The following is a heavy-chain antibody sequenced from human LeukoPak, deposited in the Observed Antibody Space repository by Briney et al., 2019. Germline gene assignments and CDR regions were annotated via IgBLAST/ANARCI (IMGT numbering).Heavy chain of an antibody. V-gene: IGHV3-7*01. CDR2: IKQDETEK. CDR3: AREGVRAARDY. Sequence: PGGSLRLSCAASGFTLSSYWMSWVRQAPGKGLEWVANIKQDETEKNYVDSVKGRFTISRGNAKNSLYLQMNSLRAEDTAVYYCAREGVRAARDYWGQGTLVTVSS. CDR1: GFTLSSYW. D-gene: IGHD6-6*01. J-gene: IGHJ4*02.